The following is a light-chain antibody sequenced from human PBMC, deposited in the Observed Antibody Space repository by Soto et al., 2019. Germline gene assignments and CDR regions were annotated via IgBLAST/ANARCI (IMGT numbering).Light chain of an antibody. J-gene: IGKJ4*01. CDR1: QSVSSY. V-gene: IGKV3-11*02. CDR2: DVS. CDR3: QQRGDWPVT. Sequence: EIVVTQSPATLSVSPGEEATLACVASQSVSSYVAWYQQRPGQAPRLLIYDVSQRATGIPTRFSGAGSGRAFTLTISSLEPEDFAVYYGQQRGDWPVTFGRGTRVE.